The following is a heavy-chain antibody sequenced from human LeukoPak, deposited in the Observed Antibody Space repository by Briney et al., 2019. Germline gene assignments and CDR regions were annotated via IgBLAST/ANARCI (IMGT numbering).Heavy chain of an antibody. D-gene: IGHD3-22*01. CDR3: AGAARPYDSSGYFRY. CDR2: IYYTGYT. CDR1: GGSISSSSYY. Sequence: SETLSLTCTVSGGSISSSSYYWGWIRQPPWKGLEWIGSIYYTGYTYYNPSLQSRVTISVDTSKNQFSLKLSSVTAADTAVYYCAGAARPYDSSGYFRYWGQGTLVTVSS. V-gene: IGHV4-39*01. J-gene: IGHJ4*02.